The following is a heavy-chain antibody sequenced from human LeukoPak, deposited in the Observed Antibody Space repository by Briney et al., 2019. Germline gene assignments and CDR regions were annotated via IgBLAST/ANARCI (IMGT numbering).Heavy chain of an antibody. CDR1: GGSIRNYF. Sequence: SETLSLTCTVSGGSIRNYFWSCIRQPPGKGLEWIGEINHSGSTNYNPSLKSRATISVDTSKNQFSLKLSSVTAADTAVYYCARQLIGFDYWGQGTLVTVSS. V-gene: IGHV4-34*01. J-gene: IGHJ4*02. CDR2: INHSGST. D-gene: IGHD3-16*01. CDR3: ARQLIGFDY.